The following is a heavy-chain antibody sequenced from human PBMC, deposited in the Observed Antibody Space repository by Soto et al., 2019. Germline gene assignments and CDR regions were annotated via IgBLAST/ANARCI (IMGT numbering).Heavy chain of an antibody. V-gene: IGHV5-51*01. CDR3: ARHEVLRRGVMGDLDY. CDR1: GYSFTSYW. Sequence: GESLKISCKGSGYSFTSYWIGWVRQMPGKGLEWMGIIYPGDSDTRYSPSFQGQVTISADKSISTAYLQWSSLKASDTAMYYCARHEVLRRGVMGDLDYWGQGTLVTVSS. J-gene: IGHJ4*02. D-gene: IGHD3-10*01. CDR2: IYPGDSDT.